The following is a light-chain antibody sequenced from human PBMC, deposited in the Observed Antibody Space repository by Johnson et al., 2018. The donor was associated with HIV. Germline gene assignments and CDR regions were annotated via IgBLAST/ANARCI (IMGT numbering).Light chain of an antibody. Sequence: QSVLTQPPSVSAAPGQKVTISCSGSSSNIGNNYVSWYQQLPGTAPKLLIYDNNKRPSGIPDRFSGSKSGMSATLAITALQTRDEADYYCGTWDSSLSAEVFGTGTKVTVL. V-gene: IGLV1-51*01. J-gene: IGLJ1*01. CDR3: GTWDSSLSAEV. CDR2: DNN. CDR1: SSNIGNNY.